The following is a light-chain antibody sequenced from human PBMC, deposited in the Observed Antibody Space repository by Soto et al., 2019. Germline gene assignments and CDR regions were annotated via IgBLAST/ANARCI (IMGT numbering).Light chain of an antibody. J-gene: IGLJ2*01. Sequence: QSVLTQPPSAPGTPGQRVTISCSGSSSNIGSNTVNWYQQLPGTAPKLLIYSNNQRPSGVPDRFSGSKSGTSASLAISGLQSEDEADYYCAAWDDSLNAVVFGGGTKLTVL. V-gene: IGLV1-44*01. CDR3: AAWDDSLNAVV. CDR1: SSNIGSNT. CDR2: SNN.